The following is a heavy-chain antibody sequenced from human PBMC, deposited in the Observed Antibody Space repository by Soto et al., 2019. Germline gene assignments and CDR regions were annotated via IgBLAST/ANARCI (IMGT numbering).Heavy chain of an antibody. CDR2: ISGSGSAT. CDR3: AKTLVRGGYYYYYYGLDG. D-gene: IGHD3-10*01. J-gene: IGHJ6*02. Sequence: GGSLRFSCAASGFTFSSCAMNWVRQAPGKGLEWVSAISGSGSATYYADSLRGRFTISRDNSKNTLYLQVNSLRAEDTAVYYCAKTLVRGGYYYYYYGLDGWGQGTTVTVSS. V-gene: IGHV3-23*01. CDR1: GFTFSSCA.